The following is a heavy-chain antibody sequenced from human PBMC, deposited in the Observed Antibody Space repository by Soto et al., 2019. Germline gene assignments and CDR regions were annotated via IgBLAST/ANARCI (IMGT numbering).Heavy chain of an antibody. J-gene: IGHJ4*02. V-gene: IGHV4-31*03. Sequence: PSETLSLTCTVSGGSISSGGYYWSWIRQHPGKGLEWIGYIYYSGSTYYNPSLKSRVTISVDTSKNQLSLKLSSVTAADTAVYYCARDDSSSGIDYWGQGTLVTVSS. CDR3: ARDDSSSGIDY. CDR2: IYYSGST. CDR1: GGSISSGGYY. D-gene: IGHD6-6*01.